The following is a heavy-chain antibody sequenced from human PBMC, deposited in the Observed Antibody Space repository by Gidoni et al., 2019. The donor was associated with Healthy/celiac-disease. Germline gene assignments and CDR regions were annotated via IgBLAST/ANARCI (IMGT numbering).Heavy chain of an antibody. CDR2: ISSSSSTI. D-gene: IGHD6-19*01. J-gene: IGHJ3*02. CDR3: ARDESSGWYGGAFDI. Sequence: EVQLVESGGGLVQPGGSLRLSCAASGFTFSSYSMNWVRQAPGTGLEWVSYISSSSSTIYYADSVKGRFTISRDNAKNSLYLQMNSLRAEDTAVYYCARDESSGWYGGAFDIWSQGTMVTVSS. V-gene: IGHV3-48*01. CDR1: GFTFSSYS.